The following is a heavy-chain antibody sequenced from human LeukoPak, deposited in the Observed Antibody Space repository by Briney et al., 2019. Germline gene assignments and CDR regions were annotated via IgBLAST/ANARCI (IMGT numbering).Heavy chain of an antibody. V-gene: IGHV3-48*01. CDR1: GFTFSTYG. Sequence: GGSLRLSCTGSGFTFSTYGINWVRQAPGRGPEWVAYIHSSSTPIYYADSVRGRFTISRDNAKNSLYLQMNSLRGEDTAVDYCAREGYSGYNSHWGQGTLVTVSS. CDR3: AREGYSGYNSH. CDR2: IHSSSTPI. J-gene: IGHJ4*02. D-gene: IGHD5-12*01.